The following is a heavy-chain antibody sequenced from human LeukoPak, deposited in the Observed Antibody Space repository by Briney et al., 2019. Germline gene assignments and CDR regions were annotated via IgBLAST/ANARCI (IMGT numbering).Heavy chain of an antibody. V-gene: IGHV1-8*03. J-gene: IGHJ3*02. CDR1: GYTFTSYD. Sequence: ASVKVSCKASGYTFTSYDINWVRQATGQGLEWMGWMNPNSGNTGYAQKFQGRVTITRNTSISTAYMELSSLRSEDTAVYYCARGNYYDSSGYYSGAFDIWGQGTMVTVSS. D-gene: IGHD3-22*01. CDR2: MNPNSGNT. CDR3: ARGNYYDSSGYYSGAFDI.